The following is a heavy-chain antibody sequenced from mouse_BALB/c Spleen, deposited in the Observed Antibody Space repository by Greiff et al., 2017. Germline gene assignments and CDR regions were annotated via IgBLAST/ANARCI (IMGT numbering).Heavy chain of an antibody. V-gene: IGHV1S81*02. CDR2: INPSNGRT. CDR1: GYTFTSYW. CDR3: ARLGEGDY. J-gene: IGHJ2*01. D-gene: IGHD4-1*01. Sequence: VQLQQPGAELVKPGASVKLSCKASGYTFTSYWMHWVKQRPGQGLEWIGEINPSNGRTNYNEKFKSKATLTVDKSSSTAYMQLSSLTSEDSAVYYCARLGEGDYWGQGTTLTVSS.